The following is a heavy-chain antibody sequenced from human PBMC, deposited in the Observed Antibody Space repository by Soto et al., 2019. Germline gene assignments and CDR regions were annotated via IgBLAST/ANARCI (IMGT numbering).Heavy chain of an antibody. Sequence: PSETLSLTCTVSGDSLTIGGHYWTWIRQHPGKGLEWIGYIYHSGSTYYSPSLKSRVTISVDTSENQFSLKLTSVTAADTAVYYCARGGDGFDLWGQGKMVTVSS. J-gene: IGHJ3*01. CDR2: IYHSGST. CDR3: ARGGDGFDL. V-gene: IGHV4-31*03. CDR1: GDSLTIGGHY.